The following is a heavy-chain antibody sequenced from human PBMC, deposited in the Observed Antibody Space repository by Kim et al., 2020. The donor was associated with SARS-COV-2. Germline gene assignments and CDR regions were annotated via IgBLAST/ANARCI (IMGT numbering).Heavy chain of an antibody. CDR2: IKSDGSST. D-gene: IGHD2-21*01. V-gene: IGHV3-74*01. CDR3: ARRDHFDY. CDR1: GFTLSSYC. Sequence: GGSLRLSCAASGFTLSSYCMPWVRQAPGKGLVWVSRIKSDGSSTSYADSVKGRFTISRDNGKNTLYLQMNSLRAEDTAVYYCARRDHFDYWGQGTQVTVSS. J-gene: IGHJ4*02.